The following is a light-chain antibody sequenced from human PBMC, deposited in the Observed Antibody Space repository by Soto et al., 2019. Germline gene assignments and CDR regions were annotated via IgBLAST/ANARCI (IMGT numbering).Light chain of an antibody. Sequence: IVMTQSPLSLSVTPGEAASISCMSSARLLHKNGYNYLDWYMQKPGQSPQPLIYLGSNRASGVPDRFSGSGSDTYFTLEISRVEADDVGVYYCMQPLENFRTFGQGTKVDIK. CDR2: LGS. V-gene: IGKV2-28*01. J-gene: IGKJ1*01. CDR3: MQPLENFRT. CDR1: ARLLHKNGYNY.